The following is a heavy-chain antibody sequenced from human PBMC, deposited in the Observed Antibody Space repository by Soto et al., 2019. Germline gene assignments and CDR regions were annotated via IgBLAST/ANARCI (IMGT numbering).Heavy chain of an antibody. CDR1: GGTFSSYA. Sequence: SVKVSCKSSGGTFSSYAISWVRQAPGQGLEWMGGIIPIFGTANYAQKLQGRVTMTTDTSTSTAYMELRSLRSDDTAVYYCAYSSGWYIDWFDPWGKGTLVTVAP. J-gene: IGHJ5*02. CDR3: AYSSGWYIDWFDP. D-gene: IGHD6-19*01. CDR2: IIPIFGTA. V-gene: IGHV1-69*05.